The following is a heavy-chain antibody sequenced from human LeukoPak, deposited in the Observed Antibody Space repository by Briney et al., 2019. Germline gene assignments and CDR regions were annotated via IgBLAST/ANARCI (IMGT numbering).Heavy chain of an antibody. CDR2: IYYSGST. Sequence: PSETLSLTCTVSGGSISSYYWSWIRQPPGKGLEWIGYIYYSGSTYYNPSLKSRVTISVDTSKNQFSLKLSSVTAADTAVYYCARDPVVPAAPTPDAFDIWGQGTMVTVSS. J-gene: IGHJ3*02. V-gene: IGHV4-30-4*08. CDR1: GGSISSYY. CDR3: ARDPVVPAAPTPDAFDI. D-gene: IGHD2-2*01.